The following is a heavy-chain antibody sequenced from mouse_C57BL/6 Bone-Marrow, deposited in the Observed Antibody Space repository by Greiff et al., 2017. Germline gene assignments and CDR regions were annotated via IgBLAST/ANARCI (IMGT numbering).Heavy chain of an antibody. J-gene: IGHJ1*03. V-gene: IGHV5-9*01. CDR1: GFTFSSYT. CDR3: ALYYYGSRYWYFDV. Sequence: EVKLVESGGGLVKPGGSLKLSCAASGFTFSSYTMSWVRQTPEKRLEWVATISGGGGNTYYPDSVKGRFTISRDNAKNTLYLQMSSLRSEDTALYYCALYYYGSRYWYFDVWGTGTTVTVSS. CDR2: ISGGGGNT. D-gene: IGHD1-1*01.